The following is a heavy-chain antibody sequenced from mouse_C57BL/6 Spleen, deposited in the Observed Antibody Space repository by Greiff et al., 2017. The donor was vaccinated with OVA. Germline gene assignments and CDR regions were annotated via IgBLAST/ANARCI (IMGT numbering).Heavy chain of an antibody. D-gene: IGHD2-4*01. CDR2: ISSGSSTI. Sequence: EVKLVESGGGLVKPGGSLKLSCAASGFTFSDYGMHWVRQAPEKGLEWVAYISSGSSTIYYADTVKGRFTISRDNAKNTLFLQMTSLRSEDTAMYYCAKYDYDGDDAMDYWGQGTSVTVSS. CDR1: GFTFSDYG. J-gene: IGHJ4*01. V-gene: IGHV5-17*01. CDR3: AKYDYDGDDAMDY.